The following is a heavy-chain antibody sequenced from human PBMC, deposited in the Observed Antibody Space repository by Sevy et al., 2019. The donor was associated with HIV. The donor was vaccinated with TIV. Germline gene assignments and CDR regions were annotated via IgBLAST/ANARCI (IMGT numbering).Heavy chain of an antibody. D-gene: IGHD2-2*03. V-gene: IGHV3-23*01. CDR3: AKPPWIDPRAFEH. J-gene: IGHJ4*02. CDR1: GFTFSSYA. CDR2: IGGNVDNT. Sequence: GGSLRLSCAASGFTFSSYAMSWVRQAPGKGLEWVSSIGGNVDNTYYADSVKGRFIISRDNSKNTLYLQMNSLRAEDTAVYYCAKPPWIDPRAFEHWGQGTLVTVSS.